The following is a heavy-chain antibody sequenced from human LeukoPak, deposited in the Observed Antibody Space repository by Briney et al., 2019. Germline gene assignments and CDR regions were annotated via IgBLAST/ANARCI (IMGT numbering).Heavy chain of an antibody. CDR2: IYYSGST. V-gene: IGHV4-39*01. J-gene: IGHJ4*02. Sequence: PSETLSLTCTVSGVSISSSTYYWGWLRQPPGKGLEWVGSIYYSGSTYYNPSLKSRVTISVDTSKNQFSLKLSSVTAADTAVYYCARPVVVVAASLYYFDYWGQGTLVTVSS. D-gene: IGHD2-15*01. CDR1: GVSISSSTYY. CDR3: ARPVVVVAASLYYFDY.